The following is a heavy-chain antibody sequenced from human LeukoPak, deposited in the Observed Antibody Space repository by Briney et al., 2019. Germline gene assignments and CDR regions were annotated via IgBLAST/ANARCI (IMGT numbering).Heavy chain of an antibody. CDR1: GFTFSSYA. D-gene: IGHD3-10*01. J-gene: IGHJ3*02. CDR3: AGRSGILSLHAFDI. Sequence: PGGSLRLSCAASGFTFSSYAMSWVRQAPGKGLEWVSGISYSGGSTYSADSVKGRFTISRDNAKNSLYLQMNSLRAEDTAVYYCAGRSGILSLHAFDIWGQGTMVTVSS. V-gene: IGHV3-23*01. CDR2: ISYSGGST.